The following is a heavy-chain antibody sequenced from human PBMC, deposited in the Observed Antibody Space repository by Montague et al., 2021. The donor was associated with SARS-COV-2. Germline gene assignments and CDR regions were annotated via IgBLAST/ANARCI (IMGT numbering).Heavy chain of an antibody. D-gene: IGHD1-14*01. CDR3: ARETTLPGADY. Sequence: SETLSLTCTVSGSSMPSSIYYWGRLRQAPGQELVSNVYNSYTTRYTFSNPSLNTLVTISIDTYKNRLSMNLTAATAAGASVYYCARETTLPGADYWGQGILVTVSS. V-gene: IGHV4-39*02. CDR1: GSSMPSSIYY. CDR2: NSYTTRYT. J-gene: IGHJ4*02.